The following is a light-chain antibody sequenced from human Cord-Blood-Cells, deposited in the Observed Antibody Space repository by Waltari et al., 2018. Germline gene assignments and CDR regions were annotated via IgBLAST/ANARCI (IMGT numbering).Light chain of an antibody. CDR3: QQYYSTRT. V-gene: IGKV4-1*01. Sequence: VMTQSPDSLAVSLGRGATINCKSSQSVLYSSHNKNYLACYQQKPGQPPKLLPYWESARESGVPDRGSGSGYETDFTRTTSSLKAEDVAVCGGQQYYSTRTFGPGTRLEIK. CDR2: WES. J-gene: IGKJ5*01. CDR1: QSVLYSSHNKNY.